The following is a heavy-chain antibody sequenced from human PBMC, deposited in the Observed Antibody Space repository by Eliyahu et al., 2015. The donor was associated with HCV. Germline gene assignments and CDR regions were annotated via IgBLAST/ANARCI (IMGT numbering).Heavy chain of an antibody. CDR2: YDGSNK. CDR3: AKEGVRGYDILTGLPRGVLGGMDV. V-gene: IGHV3-30*18. D-gene: IGHD3-9*01. J-gene: IGHJ6*02. Sequence: YDGSNKYYADSVKGRFTISRDNSKNTLYLQMNSLRAEDTAVYYCAKEGVRGYDILTGLPRGVLGGMDVWGQGTTVTVSS.